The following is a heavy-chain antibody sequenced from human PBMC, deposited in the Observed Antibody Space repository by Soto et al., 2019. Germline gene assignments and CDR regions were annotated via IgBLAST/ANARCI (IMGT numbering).Heavy chain of an antibody. Sequence: QVQLVQSGAEVKKPGASVKVSCKASGYTFTNIGITWVRQAPGQGLEWMGWISPYNDNANNAQKFQGRITMTTDTSTSTAYMELRSLRSDDTAVYYCARGPYDFWSGAYYYFAMDVWGQGTTVTVSS. V-gene: IGHV1-18*04. CDR3: ARGPYDFWSGAYYYFAMDV. CDR2: ISPYNDNA. D-gene: IGHD3-3*01. J-gene: IGHJ6*02. CDR1: GYTFTNIG.